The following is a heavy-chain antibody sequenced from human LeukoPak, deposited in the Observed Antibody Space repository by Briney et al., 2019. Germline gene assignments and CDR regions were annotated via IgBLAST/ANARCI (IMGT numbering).Heavy chain of an antibody. CDR2: INHSGTT. D-gene: IGHD6-13*01. J-gene: IGHJ4*02. CDR3: ARKKLVARGYFDF. V-gene: IGHV4-39*01. Sequence: SETLSLTCTVSGDSISNSGYYWDWIRQSPGKGLEWIGSINHSGTTYYEPSLKRRVTISVDASKNQFSLKLSSVTAADTTIYYCARKKLVARGYFDFWGRGIPVTVSS. CDR1: GDSISNSGYY.